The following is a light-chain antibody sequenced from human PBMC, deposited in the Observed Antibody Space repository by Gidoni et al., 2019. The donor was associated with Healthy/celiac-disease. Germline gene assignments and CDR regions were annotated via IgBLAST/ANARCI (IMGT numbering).Light chain of an antibody. V-gene: IGLV3-1*01. Sequence: SYHLPQPPSVSVSPGQTASITCSGDKLGDKYACWYQQKPGQSPVLVIYQDSKRPSGIPERFSGSNSGNTATLTISGTQAMDEADYYCQAWDSFGGGTKLTVL. CDR3: QAWDS. CDR2: QDS. J-gene: IGLJ2*01. CDR1: KLGDKY.